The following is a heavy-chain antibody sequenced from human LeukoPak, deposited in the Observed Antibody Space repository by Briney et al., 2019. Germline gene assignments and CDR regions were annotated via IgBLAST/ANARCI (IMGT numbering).Heavy chain of an antibody. D-gene: IGHD5-24*01. V-gene: IGHV3-21*01. J-gene: IGHJ4*02. CDR2: ITSSSSTI. CDR1: GFSFSDYT. CDR3: GREWIEEGGPNYLNY. Sequence: GGSLRLSCAASGFSFSDYTFNWVRQAPGKGLDWVSSITSSSSTIYYADSVKGRFTISRDNAKNSVSLEMNDLRAEDTAVYYCGREWIEEGGPNYLNYWGKEPLVTSP.